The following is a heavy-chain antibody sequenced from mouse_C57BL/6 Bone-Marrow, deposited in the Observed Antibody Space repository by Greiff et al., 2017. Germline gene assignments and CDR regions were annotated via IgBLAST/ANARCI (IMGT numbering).Heavy chain of an antibody. Sequence: QVQLQQSGAELVRPGTSVKVSCKASGYAFTNYLIEWVKQRPGQGLEWIGVSNPGSGGTNYNEKFKGKATLTADKSSSTAYMQLSSLTSEDSAVXVCAREEYYGSSYWYFDVWGTGTTVTVSS. CDR3: AREEYYGSSYWYFDV. CDR2: SNPGSGGT. J-gene: IGHJ1*03. D-gene: IGHD1-1*01. CDR1: GYAFTNYL. V-gene: IGHV1-54*01.